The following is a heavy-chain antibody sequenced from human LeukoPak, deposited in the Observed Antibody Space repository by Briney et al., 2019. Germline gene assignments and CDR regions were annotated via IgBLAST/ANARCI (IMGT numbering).Heavy chain of an antibody. Sequence: PGGSLRLSCVGSGFIFSSSAMSWVRQAPGKGLVWVSHINSDGSWTGYADSVKGRFTISKDNAKNTVSLQMNNLRAEDTAVYYCVTFYETYWGRGTLVTVSS. D-gene: IGHD2/OR15-2a*01. V-gene: IGHV3-74*01. CDR3: VTFYETY. J-gene: IGHJ4*02. CDR2: INSDGSWT. CDR1: GFIFSSSA.